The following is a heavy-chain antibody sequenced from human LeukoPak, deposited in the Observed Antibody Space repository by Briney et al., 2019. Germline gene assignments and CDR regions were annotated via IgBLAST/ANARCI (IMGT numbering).Heavy chain of an antibody. CDR3: ARDRTIGPNDAFDI. D-gene: IGHD1/OR15-1a*01. J-gene: IGHJ3*02. CDR2: IIPIFGTA. Sequence: SVKVSCKASGGTFSSYAISWVRQAPGQGLEWMGGIIPIFGTANYAQKFQGRVTITADESTSTAYMELSSLRSEDTAVYYCARDRTIGPNDAFDIWGQGTMVTVSS. CDR1: GGTFSSYA. V-gene: IGHV1-69*13.